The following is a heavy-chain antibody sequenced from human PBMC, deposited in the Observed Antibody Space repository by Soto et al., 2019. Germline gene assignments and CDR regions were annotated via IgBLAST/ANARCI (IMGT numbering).Heavy chain of an antibody. Sequence: SETVSLTCAVYGGSFSGYYWSWIRKPPGKGLEWIGEINHSGSTNYNPSLKGRFTFSRDNAKNSLYLQMNSLRAEDTAVYYCARVPHSSPPGYWGQGTLVTVSS. CDR2: INHSGST. V-gene: IGHV4-34*01. CDR3: ARVPHSSPPGY. D-gene: IGHD3-22*01. CDR1: GGSFSGYY. J-gene: IGHJ4*02.